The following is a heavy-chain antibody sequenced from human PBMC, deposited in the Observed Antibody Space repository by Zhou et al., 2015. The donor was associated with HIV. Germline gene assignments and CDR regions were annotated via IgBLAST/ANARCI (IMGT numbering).Heavy chain of an antibody. CDR3: ARDNLRVYGGNPRGALDI. V-gene: IGHV1-69*12. CDR2: IIPIFGTA. Sequence: QVQLVQSGAEVKKPGSSVKVSCKASGGTFSSYAISWVRQAPGQGLEWMGGIIPIFGTANYAQKFQGRVTITADESTSTAYMELSSLRSEDTAVYYCARDNLRVYGGNPRGALDIWGQGTMVTVSS. J-gene: IGHJ3*02. D-gene: IGHD4-23*01. CDR1: GGTFSSYA.